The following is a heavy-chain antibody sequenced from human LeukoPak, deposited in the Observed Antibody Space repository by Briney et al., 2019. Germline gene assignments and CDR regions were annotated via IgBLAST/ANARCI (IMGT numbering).Heavy chain of an antibody. J-gene: IGHJ4*02. CDR3: ARAGRFGELLDFDY. Sequence: SETLSLSCTVSGGSISSYCWSWIRQPAGKGLEWIGYIYYSGSTNYNPSLKSRVTISVDTSKNQFSLKLSSVTAADTAVYYCARAGRFGELLDFDYWGQGTLVTVSS. CDR2: IYYSGST. D-gene: IGHD3-10*01. V-gene: IGHV4-59*01. CDR1: GGSISSYC.